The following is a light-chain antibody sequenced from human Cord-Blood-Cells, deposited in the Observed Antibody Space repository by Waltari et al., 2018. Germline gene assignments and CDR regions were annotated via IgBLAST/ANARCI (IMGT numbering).Light chain of an antibody. V-gene: IGLV2-23*01. J-gene: IGLJ3*02. CDR2: EGS. CDR1: SSDVGSYNL. CDR3: CSYAGSRV. Sequence: QSALTQPASVSGSPGQSITISCTGTSSDVGSYNLVSWYQQHPGKAPKLMIYEGSKRPSGGSNRFSVSKSGNTASLTISGLQAEDEADYYCCSYAGSRVFGGGTKLTVL.